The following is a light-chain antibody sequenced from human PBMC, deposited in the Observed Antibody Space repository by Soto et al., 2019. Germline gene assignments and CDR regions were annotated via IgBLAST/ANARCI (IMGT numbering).Light chain of an antibody. CDR3: QQYNNWPLT. V-gene: IGKV3D-15*01. Sequence: EIVLTQPPGTLSSSPGERITLSCRASQSVSSNYLAWYQQKPGQAPRLLIYGASSRATGIPARFSGSGSGTEFTLTISSLQSEDFAVYYCQQYNNWPLTFGQGTRLEIK. CDR2: GAS. CDR1: QSVSSN. J-gene: IGKJ5*01.